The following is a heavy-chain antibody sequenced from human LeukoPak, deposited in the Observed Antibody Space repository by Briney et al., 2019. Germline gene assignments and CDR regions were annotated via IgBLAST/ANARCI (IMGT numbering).Heavy chain of an antibody. D-gene: IGHD6-19*01. CDR1: GYTFTGYH. CDR3: ARQRSGWSYDAFDI. J-gene: IGHJ3*02. CDR2: INPNSGGT. V-gene: IGHV1-2*06. Sequence: TSVKVSCKASGYTFTGYHMHWVRQAPGQGLEWMGRINPNSGGTTYAQKFQGRVTMTRDTSISTAYMELSRLRSDDTAVFYCARQRSGWSYDAFDIWGQGTMVTVSS.